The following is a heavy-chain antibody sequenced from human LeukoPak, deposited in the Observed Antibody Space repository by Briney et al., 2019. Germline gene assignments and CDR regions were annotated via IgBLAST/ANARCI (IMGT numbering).Heavy chain of an antibody. V-gene: IGHV3-66*02. CDR3: AATRYDFWSGYPY. CDR2: IYNEGGT. CDR1: GFTVSGNF. J-gene: IGHJ4*02. D-gene: IGHD3-3*01. Sequence: SGGSLRLSCAAPGFTVSGNFMTWVRQALGEGLEWVSVIYNEGGTYYADSARGRFIISSANSKNRLYLQMNSLRAEDTAVYYCAATRYDFWSGYPYWGQGALVTVSS.